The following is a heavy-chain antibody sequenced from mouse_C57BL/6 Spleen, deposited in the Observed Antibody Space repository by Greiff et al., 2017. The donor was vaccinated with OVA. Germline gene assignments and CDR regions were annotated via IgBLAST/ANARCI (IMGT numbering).Heavy chain of an antibody. CDR3: ARRPTGGAMDY. CDR1: GYTFTDYY. CDR2: IYPGSGNT. D-gene: IGHD4-1*02. J-gene: IGHJ4*01. V-gene: IGHV1-76*01. Sequence: QVQLQQSGAELVRPGASVKLSCKASGYTFTDYYINWVKQRPGQGLEWIARIYPGSGNTYYNEKFKGKATLTAEKSSSTAYMQLSSLTSEDSAVYVCARRPTGGAMDYWGQGTSVTVSA.